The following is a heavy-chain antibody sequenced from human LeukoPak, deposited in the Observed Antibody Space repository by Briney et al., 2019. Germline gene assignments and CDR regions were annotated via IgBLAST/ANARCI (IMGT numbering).Heavy chain of an antibody. V-gene: IGHV3-7*01. Sequence: GGSLRLSCAASGFTVSSNYMSWVRQAPGKGREWVANIKPDGSGKYYVDSVKGRFTISRDNAKNSLYLQISSLRAEDTAVYYCARVGSFGSGSYAFDIWGQGTMVTVSS. CDR2: IKPDGSGK. J-gene: IGHJ3*02. D-gene: IGHD3-10*01. CDR3: ARVGSFGSGSYAFDI. CDR1: GFTVSSNY.